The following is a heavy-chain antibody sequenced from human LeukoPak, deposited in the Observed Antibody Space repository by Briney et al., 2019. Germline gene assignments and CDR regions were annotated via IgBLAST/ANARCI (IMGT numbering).Heavy chain of an antibody. CDR3: ARAPAYYDILACYYSGFWGWFDP. CDR1: GGSISSYY. V-gene: IGHV4-59*01. D-gene: IGHD3-9*01. J-gene: IGHJ5*02. CDR2: IYYSGST. Sequence: PSETLSLTCTVSGGSISSYYWSWIRQPPGKGLEWIGYIYYSGSTNYNPSLKSRVTISVDTSKNQFSLKLSSVTAADTAVYYCARAPAYYDILACYYSGFWGWFDPWGQGTLVTVSS.